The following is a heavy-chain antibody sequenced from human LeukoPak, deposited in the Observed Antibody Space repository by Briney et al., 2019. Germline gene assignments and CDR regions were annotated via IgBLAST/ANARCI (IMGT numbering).Heavy chain of an antibody. V-gene: IGHV3-48*02. J-gene: IGHJ4*02. CDR2: ISSSSDTI. Sequence: GGSLRLSCAASGFTFSIYAMNWVRQAPGKGLEWLSYISSSSDTIYYADSAKGRFTISRDNAKDSLYLQMNSLRDDDTAIYYCVRDRSASDYWGQGTLVTVSS. CDR1: GFTFSIYA. CDR3: VRDRSASDY.